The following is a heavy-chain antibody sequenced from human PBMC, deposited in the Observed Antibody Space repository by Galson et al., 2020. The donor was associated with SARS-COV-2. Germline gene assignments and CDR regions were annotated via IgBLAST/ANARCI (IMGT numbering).Heavy chain of an antibody. CDR1: GFTFSSYA. J-gene: IGHJ4*02. V-gene: IGHV3-30-3*01. CDR3: ARVSGSHFDY. Sequence: TGGSLRLSCAASGFTFSSYAMHWVRQAPGKGLEWVAVISYDGSNKYYADSVKGRFTISRDNSKNTLYLQMNSLRAEDTAVYYCARVSGSHFDYWGRGTLVTVSS. D-gene: IGHD1-26*01. CDR2: ISYDGSNK.